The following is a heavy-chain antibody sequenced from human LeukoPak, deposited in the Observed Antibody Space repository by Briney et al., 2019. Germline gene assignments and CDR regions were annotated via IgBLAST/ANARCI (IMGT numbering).Heavy chain of an antibody. CDR1: GFTFSTYG. CDR3: AKDSYTLIRGVGSDYGFDV. D-gene: IGHD3-10*01. Sequence: PGGSLRLSCAASGFTFSTYGMSCVRQAPGKGLEWVSVVTDSGDSTFYADSVKGRFFISRDNSKNTVHLQMNSLRGEDTALYYCAKDSYTLIRGVGSDYGFDVWGQGTMVTVS. V-gene: IGHV3-23*01. CDR2: VTDSGDST. J-gene: IGHJ3*01.